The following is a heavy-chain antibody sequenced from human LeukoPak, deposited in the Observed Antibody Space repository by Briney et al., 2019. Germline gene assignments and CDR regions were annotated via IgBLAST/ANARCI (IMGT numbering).Heavy chain of an antibody. D-gene: IGHD3-10*01. Sequence: PGGSLRLSCSASGFTFSSYAMHWVRQAPGKGLEYVSAISSNVGSTYYADSVKGRFTISRDNSKNTLYLQMSSLRAEDTAVYYCVKDPAEYYGSGSYYEIPHYYYYGMDVWGQGTTVTVSS. J-gene: IGHJ6*02. CDR3: VKDPAEYYGSGSYYEIPHYYYYGMDV. CDR2: ISSNVGST. CDR1: GFTFSSYA. V-gene: IGHV3-64D*09.